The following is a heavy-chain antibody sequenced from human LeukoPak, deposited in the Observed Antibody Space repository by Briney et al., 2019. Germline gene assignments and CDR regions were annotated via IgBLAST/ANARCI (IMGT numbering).Heavy chain of an antibody. CDR3: ARSIVGRPHWFDP. CDR2: IYYSGSA. CDR1: GGSISSSSYY. D-gene: IGHD1-26*01. J-gene: IGHJ5*02. Sequence: SETLSLTCTVSGGSISSSSYYWGWIRQPPGKGLEWIDSIYYSGSAYNNPSLKSRVTTSVDTSKNQFSLKLSSVTAADTAVYYCARSIVGRPHWFDPWGQGTLVTVSS. V-gene: IGHV4-39*07.